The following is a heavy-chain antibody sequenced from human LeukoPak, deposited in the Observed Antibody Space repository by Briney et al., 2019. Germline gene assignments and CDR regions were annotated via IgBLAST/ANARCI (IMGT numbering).Heavy chain of an antibody. CDR1: GFTFSSYG. V-gene: IGHV3-30*02. D-gene: IGHD3-10*01. J-gene: IGHJ4*02. CDR2: IRYDGSNK. CDR3: AREWRVVRGVIVDY. Sequence: GGSLRLSCAASGFTFSSYGMHWVRQAPGKGLEWVAFIRYDGSNKYYADSVKGRFTISRDNSKNTLYLQMNSLRAEDTAVYYCAREWRVVRGVIVDYWGQGTLVTVSS.